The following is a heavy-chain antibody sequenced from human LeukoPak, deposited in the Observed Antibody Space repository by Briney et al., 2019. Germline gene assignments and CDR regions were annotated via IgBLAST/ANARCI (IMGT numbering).Heavy chain of an antibody. CDR3: ARYTTSGDMHFDY. CDR2: ISYDGSNK. J-gene: IGHJ4*02. CDR1: GFTFSSYA. Sequence: TGGSLRLSCAASGFTFSSYAMHWVRQAPGKGLEWVAVISYDGSNKYYADSVKGRFTISRDNSKNTLYLQMNSLRAEDTAVYYCARYTTSGDMHFDYWGQGTLVTVSS. D-gene: IGHD2-15*01. V-gene: IGHV3-30-3*01.